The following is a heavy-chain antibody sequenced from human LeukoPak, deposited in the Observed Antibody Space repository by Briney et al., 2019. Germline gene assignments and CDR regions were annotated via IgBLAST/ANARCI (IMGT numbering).Heavy chain of an antibody. D-gene: IGHD2-15*01. CDR3: AKDRVCSGGSCYDHYYYYMDV. V-gene: IGHV3-23*01. CDR2: ISGSGGST. J-gene: IGHJ6*03. Sequence: PGGSLRLSCVASGFTFSSYGMSWVRQAPGKGLEWVSAISGSGGSTYYADSVKGRFTISRDNSKNTLYLQMNSLRAEDTAVYYCAKDRVCSGGSCYDHYYYYMDVWGKGTTVTISS. CDR1: GFTFSSYG.